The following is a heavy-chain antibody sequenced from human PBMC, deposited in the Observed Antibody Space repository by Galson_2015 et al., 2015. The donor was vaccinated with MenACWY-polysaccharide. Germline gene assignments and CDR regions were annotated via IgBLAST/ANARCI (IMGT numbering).Heavy chain of an antibody. J-gene: IGHJ4*02. CDR1: GFTFSSYG. V-gene: IGHV3-30*18. CDR3: AKAGSGSWYGDV. D-gene: IGHD6-13*01. CDR2: ISYDGSNK. Sequence: SLRLSCAASGFTFSSYGMHWVRQAPGKGLEWVAVISYDGSNKYYADSVKGRFTISRDNSKNTLYLQMNSLRAEDTAVYYCAKAGSGSWYGDVWGQGTLVTVSS.